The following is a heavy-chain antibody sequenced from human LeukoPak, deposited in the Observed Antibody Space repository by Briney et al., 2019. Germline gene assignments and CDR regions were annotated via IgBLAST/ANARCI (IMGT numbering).Heavy chain of an antibody. CDR2: INPNSGGT. Sequence: GASVKVSCKASGYTFTGYYMHWVRQAPGQGLEWMGWINPNSGGTNYAQKFQGWVTMTRDTSISTAYMELSRLRSDDTAVYYCARGSRLGDQESAFDIWGQGTMVTVSS. J-gene: IGHJ3*02. V-gene: IGHV1-2*04. CDR3: ARGSRLGDQESAFDI. CDR1: GYTFTGYY. D-gene: IGHD3-10*01.